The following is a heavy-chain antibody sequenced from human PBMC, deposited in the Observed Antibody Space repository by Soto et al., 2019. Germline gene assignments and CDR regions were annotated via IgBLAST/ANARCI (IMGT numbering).Heavy chain of an antibody. CDR3: ARARGDALWDSSARGTSCCEFDY. CDR2: ISSSRSYT. Sequence: QVQLVESGGGLVKPGGSLRLSCAASGFTFSDYYMSWIRQAPGKGLEWVSYISSSRSYTNYADSVKGRFTISRDNAKNSLYLQMNSLRAEDTAVYYCARARGDALWDSSARGTSCCEFDYWGQGTLVTVSS. CDR1: GFTFSDYY. J-gene: IGHJ4*02. V-gene: IGHV3-11*06. D-gene: IGHD2-2*01.